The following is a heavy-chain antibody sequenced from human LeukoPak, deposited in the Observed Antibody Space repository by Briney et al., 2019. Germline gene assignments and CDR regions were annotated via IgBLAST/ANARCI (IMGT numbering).Heavy chain of an antibody. J-gene: IGHJ6*02. V-gene: IGHV3-30*03. CDR1: GFTFSSYG. CDR3: ARDSRLGRYSYGPHGMDV. CDR2: ISYDGSNK. D-gene: IGHD5-18*01. Sequence: GGSLRLSCAASGFTFSSYGMHWVRQAPGKGLEWVAVISYDGSNKYYADSVKGRFTISRDNSKNTLYLQMNSLRAEDTAVYYCARDSRLGRYSYGPHGMDVWGQGTTVTVSS.